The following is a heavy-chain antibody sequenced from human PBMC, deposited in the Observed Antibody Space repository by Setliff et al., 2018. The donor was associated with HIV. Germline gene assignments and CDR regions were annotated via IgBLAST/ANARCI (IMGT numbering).Heavy chain of an antibody. CDR2: IYYSGST. J-gene: IGHJ3*02. V-gene: IGHV4-31*02. CDR1: GDSINSGNSY. Sequence: SETLSLTCTVSGDSINSGNSYWTWIRRHPGKGLEWIGYIYYSGSTNYNPSLKSRLIISVDSSKSQFFLNLTSVTAADTAMYYCARVSQDLLGAFDIWGQGTLVTVSS. D-gene: IGHD7-27*01. CDR3: ARVSQDLLGAFDI.